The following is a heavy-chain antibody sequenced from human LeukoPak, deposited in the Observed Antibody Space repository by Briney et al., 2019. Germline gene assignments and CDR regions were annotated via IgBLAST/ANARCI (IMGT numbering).Heavy chain of an antibody. CDR2: IYYSGST. V-gene: IGHV4-31*03. CDR1: GGSISSGVYY. CDR3: ASTAAVDAFDI. D-gene: IGHD6-25*01. Sequence: PSETLSLTCTVSGGSISSGVYYWSWIRQHPGKGLEWIGYIYYSGSTYYNPSLKSRVTISVDTSKNQFSLKLSSVTAADTAVYYCASTAAVDAFDIWGQGTMVTVSS. J-gene: IGHJ3*02.